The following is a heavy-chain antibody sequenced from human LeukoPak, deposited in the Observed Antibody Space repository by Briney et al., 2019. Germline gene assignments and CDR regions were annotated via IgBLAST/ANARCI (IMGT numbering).Heavy chain of an antibody. CDR2: MNPNSGNT. Sequence: ASVKVSCKASGYTFTSYDINWVRQATGQGLEWMGWMNPNSGNTGYAQKFQGRVTITRNTSISTAYMELSSLRSEDTAVYYCARGLRSRARLGYYFDYWGQGALVTVSS. CDR3: ARGLRSRARLGYYFDY. V-gene: IGHV1-8*03. J-gene: IGHJ4*02. D-gene: IGHD6-6*01. CDR1: GYTFTSYD.